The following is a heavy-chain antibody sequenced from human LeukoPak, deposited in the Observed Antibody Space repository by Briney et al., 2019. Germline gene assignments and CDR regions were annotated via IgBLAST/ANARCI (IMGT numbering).Heavy chain of an antibody. D-gene: IGHD6-6*01. CDR2: INPNSGGT. J-gene: IGHJ6*03. V-gene: IGHV1-2*04. Sequence: ASVKVSCKASGYTFTGYYMHWVRQAPGQGLEWMGWINPNSGGTNYAQKFQGWVTMTRDTSISTAYMELSRLRSEDTAVYYCARSIYSSSSLYYYYYMDVWCKGTTVTVSS. CDR3: ARSIYSSSSLYYYYYMDV. CDR1: GYTFTGYY.